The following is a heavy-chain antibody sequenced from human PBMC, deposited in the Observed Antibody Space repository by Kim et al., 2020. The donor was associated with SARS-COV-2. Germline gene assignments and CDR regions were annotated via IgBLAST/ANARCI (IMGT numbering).Heavy chain of an antibody. D-gene: IGHD1-26*01. CDR2: ISAYNGNT. J-gene: IGHJ6*02. CDR3: ARKASSGSYYYGSLFYGMDV. CDR1: GYTFTSYG. V-gene: IGHV1-18*04. Sequence: ASVKVSCKASGYTFTSYGISWVRQAPGQGLEWMGWISAYNGNTNYAQKLQGRVTMTTDTSTSTAYMELRSLRSDDTAVYYCARKASSGSYYYGSLFYGMDVWGQGTTVTVSS.